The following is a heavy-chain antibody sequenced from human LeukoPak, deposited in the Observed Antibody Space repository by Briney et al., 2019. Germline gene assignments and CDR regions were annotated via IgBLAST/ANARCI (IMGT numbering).Heavy chain of an antibody. D-gene: IGHD5-18*01. CDR3: ARTDGKQLPPRF. CDR1: DGSINNYY. Sequence: SETLPLTCTVSDGSINNYYWTWIRQPPGKGLEWIGCIHYSGSTNYNPSLKSRVTISVDTSKNQFSLKLSSVTAADTAVYYCARTDGKQLPPRFWGQGTLVTVSS. CDR2: IHYSGST. J-gene: IGHJ4*02. V-gene: IGHV4-59*08.